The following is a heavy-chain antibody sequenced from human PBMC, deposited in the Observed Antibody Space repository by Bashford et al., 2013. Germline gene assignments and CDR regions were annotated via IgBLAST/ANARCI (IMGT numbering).Heavy chain of an antibody. D-gene: IGHD3-3*01. Sequence: SETLSLTCTVSGASISTYYWSWIRQPAGKGLEWIGRIYTSGSTNYNPSLKSRVTMSVDTSKNQFSLKLSSVTAADTAVYYCAREASTYYDFWSRFPGYFDYVGPGNPGHRLL. J-gene: IGHJ4*02. CDR2: IYTSGST. CDR1: GASISTYY. V-gene: IGHV4-4*07. CDR3: AREASTYYDFWSRFPGYFDY.